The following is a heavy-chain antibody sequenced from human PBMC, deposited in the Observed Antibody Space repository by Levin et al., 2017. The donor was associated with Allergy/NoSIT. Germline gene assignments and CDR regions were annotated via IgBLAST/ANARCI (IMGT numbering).Heavy chain of an antibody. D-gene: IGHD1-14*01. CDR3: ARVPRLTYIGPPFDP. CDR2: IWYDGSNK. V-gene: IGHV3-33*01. J-gene: IGHJ5*02. CDR1: GFTFSSYG. Sequence: SCAASGFTFSSYGMHWVRQAPGKGLEWVAVIWYDGSNKYYADSVKGRFTISRDNSKNTLYLQMNSLRAEDTAVYYCARVPRLTYIGPPFDPWGQGTLVTVSS.